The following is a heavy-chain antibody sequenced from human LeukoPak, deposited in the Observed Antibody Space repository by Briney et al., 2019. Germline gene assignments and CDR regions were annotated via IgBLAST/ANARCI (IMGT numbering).Heavy chain of an antibody. CDR1: GYSISSGYY. Sequence: PSETLSLTCAASGYSISSGYYWGWIRQPPGKGLEWIGSIYHSGSTYYNPSLKSRVTISVDTSKNQFSLKLSSVTAAVTAVYYCARHYPYYYDSSGYYYFDYWGQGTLVTVSS. D-gene: IGHD3-22*01. CDR3: ARHYPYYYDSSGYYYFDY. V-gene: IGHV4-38-2*01. CDR2: IYHSGST. J-gene: IGHJ4*02.